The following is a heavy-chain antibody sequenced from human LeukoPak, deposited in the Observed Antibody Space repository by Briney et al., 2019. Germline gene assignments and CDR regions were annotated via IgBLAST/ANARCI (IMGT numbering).Heavy chain of an antibody. CDR3: ARYDYSSYYGMDV. J-gene: IGHJ6*02. CDR1: GFTFSSYN. CDR2: ISYDGSNK. D-gene: IGHD4-11*01. Sequence: PGGSLRLSCAASGFTFSSYNMHWVRQAPGRGLEWVAFISYDGSNKYYADSVKGRFTISRDNAKNSLYLQMNSLRAEDTAVYYCARYDYSSYYGMDVWDQGTTVTVSS. V-gene: IGHV3-30*03.